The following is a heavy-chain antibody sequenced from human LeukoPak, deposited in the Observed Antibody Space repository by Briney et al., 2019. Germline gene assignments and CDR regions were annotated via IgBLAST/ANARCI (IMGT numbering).Heavy chain of an antibody. CDR2: INHSGST. J-gene: IGHJ3*02. CDR1: GGSFSGYY. Sequence: SETLSLTCAVYGGSFSGYYWSWIRQPPGKGLEWIGEINHSGSTNYNPSLKSRVTISVDTSKNQFSLKLSSVTAADTAVYYCARGPPTADIVVVVADLAGAFDIWAKGQWSPSLQ. V-gene: IGHV4-34*01. CDR3: ARGPPTADIVVVVADLAGAFDI. D-gene: IGHD2-15*01.